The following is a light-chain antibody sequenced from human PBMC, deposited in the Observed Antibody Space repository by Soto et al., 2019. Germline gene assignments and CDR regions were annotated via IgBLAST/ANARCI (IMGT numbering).Light chain of an antibody. CDR1: QSVSSY. CDR3: QHRSNRPLT. V-gene: IGKV3-11*01. CDR2: DAS. Sequence: EIVLTQSPATLSLSPGERATLSCRASQSVSSYLAWYQQKPGQAPRLLIYDASTTATGIPARFSGSGSGTDFALTISSLEPEDVEVYYCQHRSNRPLTFGGGTKVDIK. J-gene: IGKJ4*01.